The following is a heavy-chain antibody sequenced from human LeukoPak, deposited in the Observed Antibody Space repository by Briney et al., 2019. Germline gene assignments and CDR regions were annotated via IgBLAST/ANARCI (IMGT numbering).Heavy chain of an antibody. Sequence: SETLSLTCAVYGGSFSGYYWSWIRQPPGKGLEWIGEINHSGNTNYNPSLKSRVTISVDTSKNQFSLKLSSVTAADTAVYYCARGVDISGWYALDYYYYYMDVWGKGTTVTVSS. D-gene: IGHD6-19*01. J-gene: IGHJ6*03. V-gene: IGHV4-34*01. CDR2: INHSGNT. CDR3: ARGVDISGWYALDYYYYYMDV. CDR1: GGSFSGYY.